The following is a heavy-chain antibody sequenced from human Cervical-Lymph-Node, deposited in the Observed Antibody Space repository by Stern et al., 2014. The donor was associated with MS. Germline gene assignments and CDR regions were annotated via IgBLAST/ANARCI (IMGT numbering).Heavy chain of an antibody. CDR1: GFSFSNYW. V-gene: IGHV3-7*01. Sequence: EVQLVESGGGLVQPGGSLRLSCGVSGFSFSNYWMTWVRQAPGKGLEWVANIRPDGSERYDGDSVKGRFTISRDNAEGSLYLQMNSLRVEDTAIYYCARGSSGWFPLYYFDYWGQGTLVTISS. J-gene: IGHJ4*02. CDR3: ARGSSGWFPLYYFDY. CDR2: IRPDGSER. D-gene: IGHD6-13*01.